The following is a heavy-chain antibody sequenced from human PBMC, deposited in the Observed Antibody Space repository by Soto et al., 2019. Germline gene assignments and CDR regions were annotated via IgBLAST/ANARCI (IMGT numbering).Heavy chain of an antibody. J-gene: IGHJ4*02. Sequence: GGSLRLSCTMSGITFSSSGMHWVRQAPGKGLEWVAMIWSDGSSKYYADSVKGRFVISRDNSISTVYHQMNSLRAEDTAIYFCERDRGVTALDYWGQGTVVTVYS. CDR1: GITFSSSG. V-gene: IGHV3-33*01. CDR3: ERDRGVTALDY. D-gene: IGHD2-21*02. CDR2: IWSDGSSK.